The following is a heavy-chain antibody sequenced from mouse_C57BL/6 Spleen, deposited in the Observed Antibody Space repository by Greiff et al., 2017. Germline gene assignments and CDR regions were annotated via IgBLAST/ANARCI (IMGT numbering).Heavy chain of an antibody. D-gene: IGHD6-1*01. V-gene: IGHV1-69*01. CDR2: IDPSDSYT. J-gene: IGHJ4*01. Sequence: VQLQQPGAELVMPGASVKLSCKASGYTFTSYWMHWVKQRPGQGLEWIGEIDPSDSYTNYNQKFKGKSTLTVDKSSSTAYMQLSSLTSEDSAVYYCARRQLQAMDYWGQGTSVTVSS. CDR3: ARRQLQAMDY. CDR1: GYTFTSYW.